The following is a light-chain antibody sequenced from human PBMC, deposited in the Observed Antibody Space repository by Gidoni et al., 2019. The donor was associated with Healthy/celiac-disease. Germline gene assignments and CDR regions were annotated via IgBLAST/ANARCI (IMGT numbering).Light chain of an antibody. CDR2: GAS. Sequence: EIVMTQSPATLSVSQGERATLPCRASQSVSSNLAWYQQKPGQAPRLLIYGASTRATGIPARFSGSGSGTEFTLTISSLQSEDFAVYYCQQYNNWPRWTFGQGTKVEIK. CDR3: QQYNNWPRWT. V-gene: IGKV3-15*01. J-gene: IGKJ1*01. CDR1: QSVSSN.